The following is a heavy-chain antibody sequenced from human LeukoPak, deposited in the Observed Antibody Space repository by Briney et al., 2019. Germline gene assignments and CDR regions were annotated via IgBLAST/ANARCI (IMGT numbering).Heavy chain of an antibody. Sequence: VASAKVSCKASGYTFTNYYLHWVRQAPGQGLEWMGMINPGGGTTTYAQKSQGRVTMTRDTSTSTVYMELSALRSEDRAVFYCARSVGATKIPVRFDYWGQGTLVTVS. CDR3: ARSVGATKIPVRFDY. J-gene: IGHJ4*02. CDR1: GYTFTNYY. D-gene: IGHD1-26*01. CDR2: INPGGGTT. V-gene: IGHV1-46*01.